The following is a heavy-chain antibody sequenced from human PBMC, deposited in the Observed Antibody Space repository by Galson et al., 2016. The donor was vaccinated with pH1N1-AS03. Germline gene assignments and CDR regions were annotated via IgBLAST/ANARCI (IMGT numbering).Heavy chain of an antibody. D-gene: IGHD2-2*01. J-gene: IGHJ4*02. Sequence: SLRLSCAGYGFTFSNAWMSWVRQAPGKGLEWVGRIKSKTDGGTKAYAAPVKGRFAISRDGSENTLYLQMNSLKTEDTAVYYCTTADTELGYCTSTSCSLDFWGQGTLVTVSS. V-gene: IGHV3-15*01. CDR2: IKSKTDGGTK. CDR3: TTADTELGYCTSTSCSLDF. CDR1: GFTFSNAW.